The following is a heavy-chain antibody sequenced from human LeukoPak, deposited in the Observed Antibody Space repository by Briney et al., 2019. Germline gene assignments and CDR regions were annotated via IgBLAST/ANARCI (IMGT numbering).Heavy chain of an antibody. CDR2: IYYSGST. V-gene: IGHV4-39*01. D-gene: IGHD3-22*01. J-gene: IGHJ4*02. CDR3: ARRHDYYDSSGYYSNFDY. Sequence: SETLSLXCTVSGGSSSSSSYYWGWSRQPPGKGPEWIGSIYYSGSTYYNPSLKSRVTISVDTSKNQFSLKLSSVTAADTAVYYCARRHDYYDSSGYYSNFDYWGQGTLVTVSS. CDR1: GGSSSSSSYY.